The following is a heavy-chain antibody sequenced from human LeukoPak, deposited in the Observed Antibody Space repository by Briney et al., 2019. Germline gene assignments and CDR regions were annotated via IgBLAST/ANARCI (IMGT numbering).Heavy chain of an antibody. D-gene: IGHD1-14*01. V-gene: IGHV4-59*01. CDR2: ILSSGST. CDR1: GGSIISYY. J-gene: IGHJ3*02. Sequence: SKTLSLTCTVSGGSIISYYWSWIRQPAGKGLEWIGYILSSGSTNYNPSVKSRVTISVDTSKNQFSLKLSSVTAADTAVYYCARTNQISETAFDIWGQGTMVIVSS. CDR3: ARTNQISETAFDI.